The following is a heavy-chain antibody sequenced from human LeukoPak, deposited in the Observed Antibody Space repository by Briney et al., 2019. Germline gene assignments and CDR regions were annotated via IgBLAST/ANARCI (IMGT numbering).Heavy chain of an antibody. CDR1: GDSVSSNSAA. J-gene: IGHJ4*02. CDR2: TYYRSKWYN. Sequence: SQTLSLTCAISGDSVSSNSAAWNWIRQSPSRGLEWLGRTYYRSKWYNDYAVSVKSRITINPDTSKNQFSLQLNSVTPEDTAVYYCARGTSGLGVYSGWYVLDYWGQGTLVTVSS. CDR3: ARGTSGLGVYSGWYVLDY. D-gene: IGHD6-13*01. V-gene: IGHV6-1*01.